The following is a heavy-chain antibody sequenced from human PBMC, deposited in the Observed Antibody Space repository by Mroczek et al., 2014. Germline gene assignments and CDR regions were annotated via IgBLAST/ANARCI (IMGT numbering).Heavy chain of an antibody. V-gene: IGHV4-39*01. CDR3: ARLPRELLPYYFDY. CDR1: GGSISSSSYY. CDR2: IYYSGST. D-gene: IGHD3-10*01. J-gene: IGHJ4*02. Sequence: QVQLQESGPGLVKPSETLSLTCTVSGGSISSSSYYWGWIRQPPGKGLEWIGSIYYSGSTYYNPSLKSRVTISVDTSKNQFSLKLSSVTAADTAVYYCARLPRELLPYYFDYWGQGTLVTVSS.